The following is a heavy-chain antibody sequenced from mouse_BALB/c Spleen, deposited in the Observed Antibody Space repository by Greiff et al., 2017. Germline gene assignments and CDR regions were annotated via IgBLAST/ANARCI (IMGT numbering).Heavy chain of an antibody. CDR3: AIRGYGNPAWFAY. V-gene: IGHV1-77*01. J-gene: IGHJ3*01. Sequence: VQLQQSGAELARPGASVKLSCKASGYTFTDYYINWVKQRTGQGLEWIGEIYPGSGNTYYNEKFKGKATLTADKSSSTAYMQLSSLTSEDSAVYFCAIRGYGNPAWFAYWGQGTLVTVSA. CDR1: GYTFTDYY. CDR2: IYPGSGNT. D-gene: IGHD2-1*01.